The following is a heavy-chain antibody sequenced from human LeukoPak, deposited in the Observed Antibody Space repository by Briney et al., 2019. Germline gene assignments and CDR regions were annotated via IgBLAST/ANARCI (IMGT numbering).Heavy chain of an antibody. Sequence: TGGSLRLSCVVSGFTFNNYWMSWDRQAPGKGLEWVANIKRDGSEKNYVDSVKGRFTISRDNAKNSLYLQMNSLRAEDTAVYYCVREDDVKVPAHRGDWFDPWGQGTLVTVSS. V-gene: IGHV3-7*01. J-gene: IGHJ5*02. CDR3: VREDDVKVPAHRGDWFDP. CDR1: GFTFNNYW. CDR2: IKRDGSEK. D-gene: IGHD2-2*01.